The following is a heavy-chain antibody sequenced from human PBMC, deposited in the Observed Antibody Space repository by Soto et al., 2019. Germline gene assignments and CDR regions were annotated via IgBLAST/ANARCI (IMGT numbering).Heavy chain of an antibody. CDR3: ARTASVTTFYSGMDV. CDR1: GYSFTSYW. CDR2: IDPSDSYT. D-gene: IGHD4-4*01. J-gene: IGHJ6*02. V-gene: IGHV5-10-1*01. Sequence: LGESLKISCKGSGYSFTSYWISWVRQMPGKGLEWMGRIDPSDSYTNYSPSFQGHVTISADKSISTAYLQWSSLKASDTAMYYCARTASVTTFYSGMDVLGQGTTVTVSS.